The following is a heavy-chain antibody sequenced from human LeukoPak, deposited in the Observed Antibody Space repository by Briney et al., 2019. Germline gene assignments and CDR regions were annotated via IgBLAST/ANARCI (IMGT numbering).Heavy chain of an antibody. Sequence: GASVKVSCKASGYTFISYAIHWVRQAPGQRLEWMGWINVGNGNTKYSQKFQGRVTITRDTSASTAYMELSSLRSEDTAVYYCARDRGAATGNWFDPWGQGTLVTVS. J-gene: IGHJ5*02. CDR2: INVGNGNT. CDR3: ARDRGAATGNWFDP. D-gene: IGHD6-13*01. CDR1: GYTFISYA. V-gene: IGHV1-3*01.